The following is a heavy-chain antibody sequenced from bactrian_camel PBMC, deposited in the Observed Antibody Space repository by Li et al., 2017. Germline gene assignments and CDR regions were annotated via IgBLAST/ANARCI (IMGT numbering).Heavy chain of an antibody. CDR1: GFTFTNYA. Sequence: HVQLVESGGGLVQPGGSLRLSCAASGFTFTNYAMTWVRQAPGKGLEWVSTIDSDGSNTYYTGSVKGRFTISRDNAKDTVYLQMSSLKSEDTALYYCATDCGTGYWGQGTQVTVS. CDR3: ATDCGTGY. V-gene: IGHV3S7*01. J-gene: IGHJ4*01. CDR2: IDSDGSNT. D-gene: IGHD5*01.